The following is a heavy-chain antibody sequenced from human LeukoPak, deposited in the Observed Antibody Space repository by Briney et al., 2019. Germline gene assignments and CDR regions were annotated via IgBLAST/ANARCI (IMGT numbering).Heavy chain of an antibody. Sequence: ASVKVSCKASGYTFTSYDINWVRQATGRGLEWMGWMNPNSGNTGYAQKFQGRVTMTRNTSISTAYMELSSLRSEDTAVYYCARGPYSSSWYFYYYYGMDVWGQGTTVTVSS. CDR2: MNPNSGNT. J-gene: IGHJ6*02. V-gene: IGHV1-8*01. CDR1: GYTFTSYD. D-gene: IGHD6-13*01. CDR3: ARGPYSSSWYFYYYYGMDV.